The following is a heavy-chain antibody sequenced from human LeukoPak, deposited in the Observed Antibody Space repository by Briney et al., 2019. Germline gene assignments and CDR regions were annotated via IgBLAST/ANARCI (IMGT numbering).Heavy chain of an antibody. CDR2: ISGSGGST. CDR1: GFTFSSYA. V-gene: IGHV3-23*01. J-gene: IGHJ4*02. Sequence: GGSLRLSCAASGFTFSSYAMSWVRQAPGKGLEGGSAISGSGGSTYYADSVKGRFTISRDNSKHTLYLQMNSLRAEDTAVYYCAKAPSSWSDYFDYWGQGTLVTVSS. D-gene: IGHD6-13*01. CDR3: AKAPSSWSDYFDY.